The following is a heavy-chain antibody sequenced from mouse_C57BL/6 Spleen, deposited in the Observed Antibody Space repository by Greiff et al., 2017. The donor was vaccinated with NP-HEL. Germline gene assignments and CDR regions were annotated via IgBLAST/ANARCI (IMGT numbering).Heavy chain of an antibody. CDR2: IYPGDGDT. CDR1: GYAFSSSW. J-gene: IGHJ2*01. D-gene: IGHD4-1*01. V-gene: IGHV1-82*01. CDR3: ARSPLTDFDY. Sequence: VQLQQSGPELVKPGASVKISCKASGYAFSSSWMNWVKQRPGKGLEWIGRIYPGDGDTNYNGKFKGKATLTADKSSSTAYMQLSSLTSEDSAVYVCARSPLTDFDYWGQGTTLTVSS.